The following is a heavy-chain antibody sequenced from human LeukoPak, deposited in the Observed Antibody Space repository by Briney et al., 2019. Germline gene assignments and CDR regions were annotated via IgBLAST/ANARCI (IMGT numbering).Heavy chain of an antibody. CDR3: ARELRVSNYGMDV. J-gene: IGHJ6*02. V-gene: IGHV3-21*01. Sequence: PGGSLRLSCAASGFTFSSYSMSWVRQAPGKGLEWVSSISSSSSYIYYADSVKGRFTISRDNAKNSLYLQMNSLRAEDTAVYYCARELRVSNYGMDVWGQGTTVTVSS. CDR1: GFTFSSYS. CDR2: ISSSSSYI.